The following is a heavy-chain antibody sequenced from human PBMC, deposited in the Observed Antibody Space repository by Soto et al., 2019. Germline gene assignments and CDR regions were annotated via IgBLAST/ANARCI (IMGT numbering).Heavy chain of an antibody. J-gene: IGHJ6*02. CDR2: INPNSGGT. CDR1: GYTFTGYY. V-gene: IGHV1-2*04. D-gene: IGHD3-10*02. CDR3: AREDVADYYGMDV. Sequence: QVQLVQSGAEVKKPGASVKVSCKASGYTFTGYYMHWVRQAPGQGLEWMGWINPNSGGTNYAQKFQGWDTMTRDTSISTAYMELSTLRSDDTAVYYCAREDVADYYGMDVWGQGTTVTVSS.